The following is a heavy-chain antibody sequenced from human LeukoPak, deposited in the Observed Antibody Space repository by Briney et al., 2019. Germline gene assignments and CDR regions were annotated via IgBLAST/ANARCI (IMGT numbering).Heavy chain of an antibody. J-gene: IGHJ4*02. Sequence: SETLSLTCAVYGGSFSGYYWSWIRHPPGKGLEWIGEINHSGSTNYNPSLKSRVTISVDTSKNQFSLKLSSVTAADTAVYYCARTRRLRLDYWGQGTLVTVSS. D-gene: IGHD4-17*01. CDR3: ARTRRLRLDY. CDR2: INHSGST. V-gene: IGHV4-34*01. CDR1: GGSFSGYY.